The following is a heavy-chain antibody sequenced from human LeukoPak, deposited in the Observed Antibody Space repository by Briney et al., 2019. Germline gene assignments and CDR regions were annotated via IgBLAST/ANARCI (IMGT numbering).Heavy chain of an antibody. D-gene: IGHD3-9*01. Sequence: PSETLSLTCTVSGGSISSHYWSWIRQPPGKGLEWIGYIYTSGSTNYNPSLKSRVTISVDTSKNQFSLKLSSVTAADTAVYYCARDRGYDILTGHPWFDPWGQGTLVTVSS. J-gene: IGHJ5*02. V-gene: IGHV4-4*09. CDR2: IYTSGST. CDR3: ARDRGYDILTGHPWFDP. CDR1: GGSISSHY.